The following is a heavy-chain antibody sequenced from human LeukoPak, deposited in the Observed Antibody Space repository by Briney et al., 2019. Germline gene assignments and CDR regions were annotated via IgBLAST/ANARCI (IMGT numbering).Heavy chain of an antibody. D-gene: IGHD5-24*01. V-gene: IGHV4-39*01. J-gene: IGHJ4*02. Sequence: SETLSLTCTVSGDSISSSGYYWGWIRQPPGQGLEWIGSLFYGEPTSYGPSLQSRVIISLDTSRNQFSLKLSSVTAADTAVYYCARLERSRRHGTQFWGQGTLVTVSS. CDR2: LFYGEPT. CDR1: GDSISSSGYY. CDR3: ARLERSRRHGTQF.